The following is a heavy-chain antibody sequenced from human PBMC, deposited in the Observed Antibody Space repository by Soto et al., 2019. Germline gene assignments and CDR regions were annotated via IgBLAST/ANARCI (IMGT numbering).Heavy chain of an antibody. CDR1: GYTFTSYG. CDR2: ISAYNGNT. CDR3: AREGGTTFVDYSYYYMDV. J-gene: IGHJ6*03. Sequence: GASVNVSCKASGYTFTSYGISWVRQAPGQGLEWMGWISAYNGNTNYAQKLQGRVTMTTDTSTSTAYMELRSLRSDDMAVYYCAREGGTTFVDYSYYYMDVWGKGTTVTISS. V-gene: IGHV1-18*03. D-gene: IGHD1-7*01.